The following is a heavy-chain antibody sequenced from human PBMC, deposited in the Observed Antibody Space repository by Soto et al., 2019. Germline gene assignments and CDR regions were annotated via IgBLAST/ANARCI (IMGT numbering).Heavy chain of an antibody. Sequence: PGGSLRLSCATSGFTFSSYSMTWVRQAPGEGLEWVSTISGSGTTTKYADSVKGRFTISRDNSKNTLHLQMNSLRAEDTAVYYCAQGVNYDTSGYFFGYWGQGTLVTVSS. CDR3: AQGVNYDTSGYFFGY. J-gene: IGHJ4*02. D-gene: IGHD3-22*01. CDR1: GFTFSSYS. V-gene: IGHV3-23*01. CDR2: ISGSGTTT.